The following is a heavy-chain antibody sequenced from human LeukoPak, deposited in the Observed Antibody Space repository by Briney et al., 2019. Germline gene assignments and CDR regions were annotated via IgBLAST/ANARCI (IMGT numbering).Heavy chain of an antibody. CDR2: IYYSGST. Sequence: SETLSPTCNVSGASISDYYWGWVRQPPGKGLEWIGSIYYSGSTYYNPSLKSRVTMSVDTSKNQFSLKLSSVTAADTAVYYCGRSYQGRDFDYWGQGILVTVSS. J-gene: IGHJ4*02. CDR3: GRSYQGRDFDY. V-gene: IGHV4-39*01. CDR1: GASISDYY.